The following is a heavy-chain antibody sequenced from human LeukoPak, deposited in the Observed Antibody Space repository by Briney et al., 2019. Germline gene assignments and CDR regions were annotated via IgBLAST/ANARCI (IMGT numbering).Heavy chain of an antibody. D-gene: IGHD3-9*01. V-gene: IGHV1-69*13. Sequence: ASVKVSCKTSGYTFTTYAMNWVRQAPGQGLEWMGGIIPIFGTANYAQKFQGRVTITADESTSTAYMELSSLRSEDTAVYYCARLASNYDILTGPDYWGQGTLATVSS. CDR2: IIPIFGTA. CDR1: GYTFTTYA. J-gene: IGHJ4*02. CDR3: ARLASNYDILTGPDY.